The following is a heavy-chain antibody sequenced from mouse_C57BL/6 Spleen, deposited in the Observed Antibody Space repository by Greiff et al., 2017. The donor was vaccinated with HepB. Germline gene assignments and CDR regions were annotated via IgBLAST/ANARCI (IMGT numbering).Heavy chain of an antibody. CDR1: GYTFTDYN. D-gene: IGHD1-1*01. CDR2: INPNNGGT. CDR3: ARLSTVVAYYFDY. J-gene: IGHJ2*01. V-gene: IGHV1-18*01. Sequence: VQLQQSGPELVKPGASVKIPCKASGYTFTDYNMDWVKQSHGKSLEWIGDINPNNGGTIYNQKFKGKATLTVDKSSSTAYMELRSLTSEDTAVYYCARLSTVVAYYFDYWGQGTTLTVSS.